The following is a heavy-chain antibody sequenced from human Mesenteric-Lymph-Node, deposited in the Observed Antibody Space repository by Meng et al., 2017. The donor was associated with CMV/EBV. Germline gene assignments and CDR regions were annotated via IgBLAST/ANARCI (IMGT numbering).Heavy chain of an antibody. CDR1: GGSISSSNW. CDR3: ASMGTYDSSGYSFDY. CDR2: IYHSGST. Sequence: GSLRLSCAVSGGSISSSNWWSWVRQPPGKGLEWIGEIYHSGSTNYNPSLKSRVTISVDKSKNQFSLKLSSVTAADTAVYYCASMGTYDSSGYSFDYWGQGTLVTVSS. J-gene: IGHJ4*02. V-gene: IGHV4-4*02. D-gene: IGHD3-22*01.